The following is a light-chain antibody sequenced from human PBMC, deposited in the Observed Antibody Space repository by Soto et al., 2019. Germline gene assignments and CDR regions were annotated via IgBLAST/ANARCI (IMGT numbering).Light chain of an antibody. CDR3: QQYKSYPGT. Sequence: DIQMTQSPSTLSASVGDGVTITCRASQSISGWLAWYQRKPGKAPNLLIYDDSSLEVGVPSRFSGSGSGTEFTLTISSLQPDDFATYYCQQYKSYPGTFGQGTKVEIK. J-gene: IGKJ1*01. V-gene: IGKV1-5*01. CDR1: QSISGW. CDR2: DDS.